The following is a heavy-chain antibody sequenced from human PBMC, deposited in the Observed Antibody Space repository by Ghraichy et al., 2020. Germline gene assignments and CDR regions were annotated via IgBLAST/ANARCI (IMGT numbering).Heavy chain of an antibody. V-gene: IGHV3-23*01. CDR1: GFIFNNYA. J-gene: IGHJ6*02. Sequence: GGSLRLSCAVSGFIFNNYAMNWVRQAPGKGLEWVSGFDGNFGSTFYADSVRGRFTISRDSSMNTLYLQMNSLRAEDTAAYYCGKAPGGWYSYGMDVWGQGTTVTVSS. CDR3: GKAPGGWYSYGMDV. D-gene: IGHD6-19*01. CDR2: FDGNFGST.